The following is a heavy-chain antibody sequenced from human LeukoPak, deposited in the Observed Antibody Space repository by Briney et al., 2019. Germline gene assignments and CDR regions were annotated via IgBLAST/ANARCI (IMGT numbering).Heavy chain of an antibody. Sequence: GGSLRLSCAASGFTFSTYGMHWVRQAPGKGLEWVAVISYDGGNTYYADSVKGRFTISRDNSKNTLYLQMNSLRAEDTAVYYCARDAVAGDYWGQGTLVTVSS. J-gene: IGHJ4*02. CDR1: GFTFSTYG. CDR3: ARDAVAGDY. CDR2: ISYDGGNT. D-gene: IGHD6-19*01. V-gene: IGHV3-30*03.